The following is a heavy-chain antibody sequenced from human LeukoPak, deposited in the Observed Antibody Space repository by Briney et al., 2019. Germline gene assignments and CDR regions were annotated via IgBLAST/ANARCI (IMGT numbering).Heavy chain of an antibody. J-gene: IGHJ5*02. CDR3: ARVCFPLAATQNNWFDP. Sequence: SETLSLTCAVYGGSFSGYYWSWIRQPPGKGLEWIGEINHSGSTNYNPSLKSRVTISVDTSKNQFSLKLSSVTAADTAVYYCARVCFPLAATQNNWFDPWGQGTLVTVPS. D-gene: IGHD2-15*01. CDR2: INHSGST. V-gene: IGHV4-34*01. CDR1: GGSFSGYY.